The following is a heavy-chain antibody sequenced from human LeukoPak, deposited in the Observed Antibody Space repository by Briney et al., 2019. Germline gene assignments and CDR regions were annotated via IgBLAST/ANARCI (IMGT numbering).Heavy chain of an antibody. Sequence: SETLSLTCTVSGYSISSGYYGGWIRQPPGKGLEWIGSIYHSGSTYYNPSLKSRVTISVDTSKNQSSLKLSSVTAADTAVYYCARSHRWSGYSNDAFDIWGQGTMVTVSS. CDR3: ARSHRWSGYSNDAFDI. CDR1: GYSISSGYY. J-gene: IGHJ3*02. D-gene: IGHD3-3*01. V-gene: IGHV4-38-2*02. CDR2: IYHSGST.